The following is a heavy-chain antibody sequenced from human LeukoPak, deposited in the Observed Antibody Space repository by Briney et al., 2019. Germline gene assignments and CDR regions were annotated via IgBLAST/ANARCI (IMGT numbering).Heavy chain of an antibody. Sequence: PGGSLILSCSASGFTFSSYAMRWVRQAPGKGLEWVSAISGSGGSTYHADSVKGRFTISRDKSKHTLYLQMNSLRAAATDVYSCAQDHITGYSYGYYGYWGQGTLVTDSS. CDR3: AQDHITGYSYGYYGY. V-gene: IGHV3-23*01. D-gene: IGHD5-18*01. J-gene: IGHJ4*02. CDR1: GFTFSSYA. CDR2: ISGSGGST.